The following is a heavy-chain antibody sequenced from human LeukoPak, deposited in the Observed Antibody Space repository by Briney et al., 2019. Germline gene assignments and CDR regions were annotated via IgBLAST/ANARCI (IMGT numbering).Heavy chain of an antibody. J-gene: IGHJ4*02. D-gene: IGHD2-2*01. CDR1: GFTFGDYA. CDR3: TRTPSAAAPFDY. CDR2: IRSKAYVGTP. V-gene: IGHV3-49*04. Sequence: GGSLRLSCTGSGFTFGDYAMNWVRQAPGKGLEWVAFIRSKAYVGTPEYAASVKGRFTISRDDSKTIAYVQMNRLRTEHTAVYYCTRTPSAAAPFDYWGQGSLVTVSS.